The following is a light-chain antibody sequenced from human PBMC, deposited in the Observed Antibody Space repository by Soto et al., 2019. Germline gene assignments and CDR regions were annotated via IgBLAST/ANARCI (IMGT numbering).Light chain of an antibody. J-gene: IGKJ2*01. V-gene: IGKV3-15*01. CDR1: QNLGSS. CDR3: QQYNYWPPYT. CDR2: GGS. Sequence: EVVMTQSPATLSASPGERVTLSCRASQNLGSSLAWYQQRPGQAPRLLLYGGSTRATGIPARFSGSGSGTEFTVTISSLQSEDFAVYYCQQYNYWPPYTFGQGTNLELK.